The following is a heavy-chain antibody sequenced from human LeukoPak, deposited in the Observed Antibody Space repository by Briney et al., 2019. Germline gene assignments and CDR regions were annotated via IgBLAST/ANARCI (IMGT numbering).Heavy chain of an antibody. V-gene: IGHV3-48*03. CDR2: ISSSGSTI. J-gene: IGHJ6*03. Sequence: PGGSLRLSCAASGFTFSSYEMNWVRQAPGKGLEWVSYISSSGSTIYYADSVKGRFTISRDNAKNSLYLQMNSLRAEDTAVYYCARGGTWFGELINYYYYMDVWGKGTTVAVSS. CDR1: GFTFSSYE. CDR3: ARGGTWFGELINYYYYMDV. D-gene: IGHD3-10*01.